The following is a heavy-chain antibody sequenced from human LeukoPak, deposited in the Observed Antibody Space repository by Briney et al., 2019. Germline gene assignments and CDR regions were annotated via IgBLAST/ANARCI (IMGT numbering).Heavy chain of an antibody. CDR1: GYAFSDYY. V-gene: IGHV1-2*02. Sequence: ASVKVSCKASGYAFSDYYMHWVRQAPGQGLEWMGWIDPTSGDTKYAHKFQGRVSMTRDTSISTADMEVSSLRSDDTAVYYCARIVAAGTSTGAFDIWGQGTMVTVSS. CDR2: IDPTSGDT. J-gene: IGHJ3*02. D-gene: IGHD6-13*01. CDR3: ARIVAAGTSTGAFDI.